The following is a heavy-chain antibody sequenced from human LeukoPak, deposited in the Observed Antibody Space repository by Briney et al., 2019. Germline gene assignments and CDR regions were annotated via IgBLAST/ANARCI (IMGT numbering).Heavy chain of an antibody. CDR1: GGSLSGYY. J-gene: IGHJ4*02. CDR3: ARERTEDYFDY. Sequence: SETLSLTCSVSGGSLSGYYWSWIRQPPGKGLEWLGYVYYSGSTNYNRSLKSRLTISVDTSKNQFSLKVTSVTATDTAVYFCARERTEDYFDYWGQGTLVTVSS. CDR2: VYYSGST. V-gene: IGHV4-59*12.